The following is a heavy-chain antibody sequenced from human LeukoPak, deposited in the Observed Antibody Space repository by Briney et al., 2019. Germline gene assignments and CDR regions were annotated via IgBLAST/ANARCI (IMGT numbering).Heavy chain of an antibody. J-gene: IGHJ5*02. D-gene: IGHD3-3*01. CDR1: GGSISSSNW. CDR2: IYHSGST. CDR3: ARRYYDFWSGLNP. V-gene: IGHV4-4*02. Sequence: PSETLSLTCAVSGGSISSSNWWSWVRQPPGKGLEWIGEIYHSGSTNYNPSPKSRVTISVDKSKNQFSLKLSSVTAADTAVYYCARRYYDFWSGLNPWGQGTLVTVSS.